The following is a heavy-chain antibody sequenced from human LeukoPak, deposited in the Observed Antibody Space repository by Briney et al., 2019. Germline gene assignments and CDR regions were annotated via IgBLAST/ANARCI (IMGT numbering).Heavy chain of an antibody. V-gene: IGHV1-2*02. J-gene: IGHJ4*02. CDR3: ARVDWLQLIPFDY. CDR2: INPNSGGT. D-gene: IGHD5-24*01. CDR1: GYTFTGYF. Sequence: ASVKVSCKASGYTFTGYFIHWVRQAPGQGLEWMGWINPNSGGTSYAQKFQGRVTMTTDMSISTAYMELSSLRSDDTAVYYCARVDWLQLIPFDYWGQGTLVTVSS.